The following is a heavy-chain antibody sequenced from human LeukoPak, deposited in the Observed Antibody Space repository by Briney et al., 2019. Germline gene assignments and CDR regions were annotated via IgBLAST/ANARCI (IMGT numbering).Heavy chain of an antibody. CDR3: ARGVYSSSGTINYFDY. CDR1: GGSFSGYY. Sequence: SETLSLTCAVYGGSFSGYYWSWIRQPPGKGLEWIGEINHSGSTNYNPSLKSRVTISVDTSKNQFSLKLSSVTAADTAVYYCARGVYSSSGTINYFDYWGQGTLVTVSS. CDR2: INHSGST. J-gene: IGHJ4*02. V-gene: IGHV4-34*01. D-gene: IGHD6-6*01.